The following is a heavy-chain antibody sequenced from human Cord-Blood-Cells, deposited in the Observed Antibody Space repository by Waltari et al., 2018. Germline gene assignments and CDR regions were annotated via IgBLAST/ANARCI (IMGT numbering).Heavy chain of an antibody. V-gene: IGHV4-34*01. Sequence: QVQLQQWGAGLLKPSETLSLTCAVYGGSFSGYYWSWIRQPPGKGLEWIGEINHSGSTNYNPSLKGRVTISVDTSKNRFSLKLSSVTAADTAVYYCARPHYGDYGWFDPWGQGTLVTVSS. CDR3: ARPHYGDYGWFDP. D-gene: IGHD4-17*01. J-gene: IGHJ5*02. CDR1: GGSFSGYY. CDR2: INHSGST.